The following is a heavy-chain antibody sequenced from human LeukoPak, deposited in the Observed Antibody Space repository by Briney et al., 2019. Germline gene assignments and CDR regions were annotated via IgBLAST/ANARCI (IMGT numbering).Heavy chain of an antibody. CDR3: AKDWYYDSSGYYPNLWYFDY. V-gene: IGHV3-23*01. J-gene: IGHJ4*02. D-gene: IGHD3-22*01. CDR1: GFTFSSYG. Sequence: GGSLRLSCAASGFTFSSYGMSWVRQAPGKGLEWVSAISGSGGSTYYADSVKGRFTISRDNSKNTLYLQMNSLRAEDTAVYYCAKDWYYDSSGYYPNLWYFDYWGQGTLVTVSS. CDR2: ISGSGGST.